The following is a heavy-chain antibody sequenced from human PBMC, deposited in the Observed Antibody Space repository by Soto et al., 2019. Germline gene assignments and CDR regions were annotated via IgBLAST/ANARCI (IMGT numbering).Heavy chain of an antibody. CDR2: IGGSGGST. CDR3: AKVRWLRLGGDY. CDR1: GFTFSSYG. V-gene: IGHV3-23*01. Sequence: EVQLLESGGGLVQPGGYLRLSCAASGFTFSSYGMSWVRQAPGKGLEWVSAIGGSGGSTYYADSVKGRFTISRDNSKNTLYLQMNSLRGEDTAVYYCAKVRWLRLGGDYWGQGTLVTVSS. J-gene: IGHJ4*02. D-gene: IGHD5-12*01.